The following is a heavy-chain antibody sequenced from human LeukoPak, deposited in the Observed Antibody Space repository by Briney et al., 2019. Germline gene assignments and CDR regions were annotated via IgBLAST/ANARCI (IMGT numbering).Heavy chain of an antibody. J-gene: IGHJ4*02. D-gene: IGHD2-2*01. V-gene: IGHV3-23*01. Sequence: GGSLRLSCAASGFTFSSYAMSWVRQAPGKGLEWVSAISGSGGSTYYADSVKGRFTISRDNSKNTLYLQMNSLRAEDTAVYYCARGYCSSTSCYAGDYWGQGTLVTVSS. CDR3: ARGYCSSTSCYAGDY. CDR2: ISGSGGST. CDR1: GFTFSSYA.